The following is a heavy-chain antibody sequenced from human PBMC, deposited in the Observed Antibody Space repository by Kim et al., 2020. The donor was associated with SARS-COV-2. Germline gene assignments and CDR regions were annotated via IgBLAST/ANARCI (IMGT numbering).Heavy chain of an antibody. CDR3: ARGPPTQIWFGELFHAFDI. CDR2: INAGNGNT. Sequence: ASVKVSCKASGYTFTSYAMHWVRQAPGQRLEWMGWINAGNGNTKYSQKFQGRVTITRDTSASTAYMELSSLRSEDTAVYYCARGPPTQIWFGELFHAFDIWGQGTMVTVSS. D-gene: IGHD3-10*01. V-gene: IGHV1-3*01. CDR1: GYTFTSYA. J-gene: IGHJ3*02.